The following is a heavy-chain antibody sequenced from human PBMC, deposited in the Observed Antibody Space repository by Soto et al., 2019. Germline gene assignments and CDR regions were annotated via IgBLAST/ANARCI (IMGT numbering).Heavy chain of an antibody. CDR2: MYPSGSS. V-gene: IGHV4-4*02. CDR3: GREGFDHRTDY. J-gene: IGHJ4*02. Sequence: QVQLQESGPGLVKPSETLSLTCAVSGGSISSPNWWSWYRQPPGKGLEWIGEMYPSGSSNRNPSLNSRVTRSLDTSNNHFSLKLTSLPAADTAMYYCGREGFDHRTDYWGQGIPVTVSS. CDR1: GGSISSPNW.